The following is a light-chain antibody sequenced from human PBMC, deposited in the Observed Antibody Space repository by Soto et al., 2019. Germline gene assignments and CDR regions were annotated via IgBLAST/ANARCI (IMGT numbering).Light chain of an antibody. J-gene: IGKJ2*01. Sequence: DIQMTQSPSSLSAFVGDRVTITCRASRTIRSYLNWYQQKPGKPPKLLIYSADTLQNGVPSRFSGSGSGADFTLTISSPQPEDSATYYCQQSYDTPYTFGQGSKLEIK. CDR3: QQSYDTPYT. V-gene: IGKV1-39*01. CDR1: RTIRSY. CDR2: SAD.